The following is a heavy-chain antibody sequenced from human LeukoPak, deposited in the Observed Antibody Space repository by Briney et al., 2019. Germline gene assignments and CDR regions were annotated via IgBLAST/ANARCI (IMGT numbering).Heavy chain of an antibody. Sequence: GGSLRLSCAASGFTFSSYAMSWVRQAPGKGLEWVSAISGSGGSTYYADSVKGRFTISRDNSKNTLYLQMNSLRAEDTAVYYCAKSRDIPVAGISDYWGQGTPVTVSS. CDR3: AKSRDIPVAGISDY. V-gene: IGHV3-23*01. J-gene: IGHJ4*02. D-gene: IGHD6-19*01. CDR2: ISGSGGST. CDR1: GFTFSSYA.